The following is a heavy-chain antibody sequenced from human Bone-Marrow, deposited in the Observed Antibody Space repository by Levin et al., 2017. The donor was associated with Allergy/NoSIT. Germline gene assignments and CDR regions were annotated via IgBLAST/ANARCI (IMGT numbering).Heavy chain of an antibody. CDR1: EYTFTYLY. Sequence: ASVKVSCKASEYTFTYLYLHWVRQAPGQALEWMGWITPFNGNTDYAPKFRDRVTITRAMSLDPVSLALRNLRSEDTAMYFCVRSSLDGDQYYFDSWGQGNMVTVSS. CDR3: VRSSLDGDQYYFDS. D-gene: IGHD4-17*01. CDR2: ITPFNGNT. J-gene: IGHJ4*02. V-gene: IGHV1-45*02.